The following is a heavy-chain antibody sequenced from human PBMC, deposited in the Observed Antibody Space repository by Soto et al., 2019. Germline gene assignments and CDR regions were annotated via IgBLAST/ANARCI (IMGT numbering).Heavy chain of an antibody. CDR2: IYYSGSP. J-gene: IGHJ4*02. Sequence: QVQLQESGPGLVKPSQTLSLTCTVSGGSISSGDYYWSWIRQPPGKGLEWIGSIYYSGSPYYNPSIKSRVTLSVDTSKNQFSLKLSSVTAADTAVYYCASRKSSPYFDYWGQGTLVTVSS. V-gene: IGHV4-30-4*01. D-gene: IGHD3-10*01. CDR3: ASRKSSPYFDY. CDR1: GGSISSGDYY.